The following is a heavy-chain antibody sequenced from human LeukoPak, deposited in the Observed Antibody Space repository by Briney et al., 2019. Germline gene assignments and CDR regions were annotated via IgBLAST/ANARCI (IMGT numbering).Heavy chain of an antibody. CDR2: IKSDGSFT. D-gene: IGHD6-25*01. CDR3: ARDRYSSGDY. CDR1: GFTFSGFW. Sequence: GGSLRLSCAASGFTFSGFWMQWVRQAPGKGLVWVSRIKSDGSFTSYADSVKGRFTISRDNAKNTLYLQMNSLRAEDTAVYYCARDRYSSGDYWGQGTLVTVSS. V-gene: IGHV3-74*01. J-gene: IGHJ4*02.